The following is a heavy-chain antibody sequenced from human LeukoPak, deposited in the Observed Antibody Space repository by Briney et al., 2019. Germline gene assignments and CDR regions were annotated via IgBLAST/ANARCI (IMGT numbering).Heavy chain of an antibody. D-gene: IGHD2-2*01. J-gene: IGHJ4*01. V-gene: IGHV1-69*05. CDR3: AREGYCSSTSCSFYY. Sequence: SVKVSCKASGGTFSSYAISWVRQAPGQGLEWMGGIIPIFGTANYAQKFQGRVTITTDESTSTAYMELSSLRSEDTAVYYCAREGYCSSTSCSFYYWGHGTLVTFS. CDR2: IIPIFGTA. CDR1: GGTFSSYA.